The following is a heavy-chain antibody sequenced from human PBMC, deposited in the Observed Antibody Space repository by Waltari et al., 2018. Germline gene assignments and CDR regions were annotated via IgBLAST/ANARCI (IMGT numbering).Heavy chain of an antibody. CDR2: ISGSGGT. J-gene: IGHJ3*02. V-gene: IGHV3-23*01. CDR3: ARDHKVYSAFDI. Sequence: EAQLLESGGGLAQPGGSLRLSCAASGFSFSTYVMNWARQAPGKGLEWVSSISGSGGTHYADSVKGRFTVSRDNSKNTLYLQMNSLGDEDTAVYYCARDHKVYSAFDIWGQGTMVTVSS. CDR1: GFSFSTYV. D-gene: IGHD2-21*01.